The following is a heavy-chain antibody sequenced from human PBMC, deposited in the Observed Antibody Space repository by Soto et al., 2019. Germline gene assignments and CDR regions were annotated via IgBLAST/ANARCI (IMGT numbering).Heavy chain of an antibody. D-gene: IGHD2-15*01. CDR1: GYTFTSYD. J-gene: IGHJ4*02. V-gene: IGHV1-8*01. Sequence: ASVKVSCKASGYTFTSYDINWVRQATGQGLEWMGWMNPNSGNTGYAQKFQGRVTMTRNTSISTAYMELISLRSEDTAVYYFVSRSGVSGYSECSFDFWGQGTLVTVSS. CDR2: MNPNSGNT. CDR3: VSRSGVSGYSECSFDF.